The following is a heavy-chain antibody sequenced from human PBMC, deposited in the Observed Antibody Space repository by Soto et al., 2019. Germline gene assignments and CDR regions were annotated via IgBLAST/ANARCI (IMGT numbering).Heavy chain of an antibody. CDR1: GFTFTSSA. D-gene: IGHD6-13*01. V-gene: IGHV1-58*02. J-gene: IGHJ5*02. CDR3: ARDQRYSSSWYGYWFDP. Sequence: SVKVSCKASGFTFTSSAMQWVRQARGQRLEWIGWIVVGSGNTNYAQKFQERVTITRDTSTSTAYMELSSLRTEDTAVYYCARDQRYSSSWYGYWFDPWGQGTLVTVSS. CDR2: IVVGSGNT.